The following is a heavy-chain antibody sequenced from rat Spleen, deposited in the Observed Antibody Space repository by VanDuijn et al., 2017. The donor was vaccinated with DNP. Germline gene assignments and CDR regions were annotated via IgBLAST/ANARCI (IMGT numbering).Heavy chain of an antibody. V-gene: IGHV3-3*01. CDR1: GYSITSNY. D-gene: IGHD4-3*01. CDR2: INSAGST. CDR3: ARWTLGVGFAH. Sequence: EVQLQESGPGLVKPSQSLSLTCSVTGYSITSNYWAWIRKFPGNKMEWMGYINSAGSTNYNPSLKSRISITRDTSKNQFFLQVNSVATEDTATYHCARWTLGVGFAHWGQGTLVTVSS. J-gene: IGHJ3*01.